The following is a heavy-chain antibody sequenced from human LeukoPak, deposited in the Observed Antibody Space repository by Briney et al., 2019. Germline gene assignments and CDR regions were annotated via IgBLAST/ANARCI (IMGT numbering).Heavy chain of an antibody. CDR3: ARDDAPLEITIFGVVTSNAFDI. Sequence: ASVKVSCKASGYTFTGYYMHWVRQAPGQGLEWMGWISAYNGNTNYAQKLQGRVTMTTDTSTSTAYMELRGLRSDDTAVYYCARDDAPLEITIFGVVTSNAFDIWGQGTMVTVSS. CDR2: ISAYNGNT. D-gene: IGHD3-3*01. J-gene: IGHJ3*02. CDR1: GYTFTGYY. V-gene: IGHV1-18*04.